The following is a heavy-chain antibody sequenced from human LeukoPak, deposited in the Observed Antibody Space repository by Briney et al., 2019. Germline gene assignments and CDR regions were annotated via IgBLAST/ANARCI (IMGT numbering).Heavy chain of an antibody. Sequence: SETLSLTCTVSGGSISSGGYYWSWIRQPPGKGLEWIGYIYHSGSTYYNPSLKSRVTISVDRSKNQFSLKLSSVTAADTAVYYCARGVGVRYYFDYWGQGTLVAVSS. J-gene: IGHJ4*02. D-gene: IGHD3-10*01. CDR2: IYHSGST. V-gene: IGHV4-30-2*01. CDR3: ARGVGVRYYFDY. CDR1: GGSISSGGYY.